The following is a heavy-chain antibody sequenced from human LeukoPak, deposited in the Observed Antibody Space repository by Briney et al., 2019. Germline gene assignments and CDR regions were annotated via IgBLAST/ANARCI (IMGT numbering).Heavy chain of an antibody. CDR1: GYTFTTYY. Sequence: GASVKVSCKASGYTFTTYYMHWVRQAPGQGLEWMGIINPSGGSTRYAQKFQGRVSMTRDTSTSTVYMELSSLRSEDTAVYYCARDSRITMVRGVLGYWGQGTLVTVSS. D-gene: IGHD3-10*01. V-gene: IGHV1-46*01. CDR2: INPSGGST. CDR3: ARDSRITMVRGVLGY. J-gene: IGHJ4*02.